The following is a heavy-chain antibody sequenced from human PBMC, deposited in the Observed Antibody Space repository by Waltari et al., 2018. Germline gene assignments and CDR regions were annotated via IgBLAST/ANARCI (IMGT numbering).Heavy chain of an antibody. CDR1: GGSISSSSYY. CDR3: AGRGNCSGGSCYSDWYFDL. Sequence: QLQESGPGLVKPSETLSLTCTVSGGSISSSSYYWGWIRQPPGKGLEWIGSIYYSGSTYYNPSLKSRVTISVDTSKNQFSLKLSSVTAADTAVYYCAGRGNCSGGSCYSDWYFDLWGRGTLVTVSS. CDR2: IYYSGST. D-gene: IGHD2-15*01. V-gene: IGHV4-39*07. J-gene: IGHJ2*01.